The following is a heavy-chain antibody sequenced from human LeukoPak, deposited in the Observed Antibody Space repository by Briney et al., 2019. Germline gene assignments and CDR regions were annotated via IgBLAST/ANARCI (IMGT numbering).Heavy chain of an antibody. J-gene: IGHJ5*02. CDR2: INHSGST. V-gene: IGHV4-34*01. D-gene: IGHD3-3*01. CDR3: VRGEGITIFGVVINRRGKRFDP. Sequence: NPSETLSLTCAVYGGSFSGYYWSWIRQPPGKGLEWIGEINHSGSTNYNPSLKSRVTISVDTSKNQFSLKLSSVTAADTAVYYCVRGEGITIFGVVINRRGKRFDPWGQGTLVTVSS. CDR1: GGSFSGYY.